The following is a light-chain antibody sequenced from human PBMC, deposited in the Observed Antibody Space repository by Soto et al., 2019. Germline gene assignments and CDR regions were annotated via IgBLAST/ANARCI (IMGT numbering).Light chain of an antibody. Sequence: EILLTQSPATLSLSPGERATLSCRASQSVDNFLAWYQQKPGTAPRLLIFDASYSSTGIPARFSGSGSGTDFTINITSLEPEDFEVYSCQQRGSWPATFGPGTKVDIK. J-gene: IGKJ3*01. V-gene: IGKV3-11*01. CDR1: QSVDNF. CDR2: DAS. CDR3: QQRGSWPAT.